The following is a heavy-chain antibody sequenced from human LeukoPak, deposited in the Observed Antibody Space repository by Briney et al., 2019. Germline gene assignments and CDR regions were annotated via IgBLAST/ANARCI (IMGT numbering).Heavy chain of an antibody. J-gene: IGHJ3*01. CDR2: ISSTGGNS. V-gene: IGHV3-23*01. CDR3: ARDIQLST. D-gene: IGHD5-24*01. Sequence: GGSLRLSCVASGSTFRTYEMSWVRQAPGKGLDWVSLISSTGGNSYYADSVKGRFTISRDNSKDTLYLQMDSLRAEDTAIYYCARDIQLSTWGLGTKVTVSS. CDR1: GSTFRTYE.